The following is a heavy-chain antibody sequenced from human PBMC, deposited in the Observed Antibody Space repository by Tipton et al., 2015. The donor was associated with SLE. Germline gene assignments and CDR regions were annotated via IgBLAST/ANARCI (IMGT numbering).Heavy chain of an antibody. CDR3: ARGGSIAVAWDY. CDR2: IYHSGST. CDR1: GGSISSGYY. J-gene: IGHJ4*02. V-gene: IGHV4-38-2*02. D-gene: IGHD6-19*01. Sequence: TLSLTCTVSGGSISSGYYWGWIRQPPGKGLEWIGSIYHSGSTYYNPSLKSRVTISVDTSKNQFSLKLSSVTAADTAVYYCARGGSIAVAWDYWGQGTLVTVSS.